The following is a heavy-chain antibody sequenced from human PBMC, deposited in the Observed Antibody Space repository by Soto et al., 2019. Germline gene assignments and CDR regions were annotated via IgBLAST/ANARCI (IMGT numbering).Heavy chain of an antibody. V-gene: IGHV3-23*01. CDR3: AKDYHDSSGYYYGDDY. CDR1: GFTFSSYA. D-gene: IGHD3-22*01. CDR2: ISGSGGST. J-gene: IGHJ4*02. Sequence: PGGSLRLSCAASGFTFSSYAMSGVRQAPGKGLEWVSAISGSGGSTYYADSVKGRFTISRDNSKHTLFLQMNSLRAEDTATYYCAKDYHDSSGYYYGDDYWGQGTLVTVSS.